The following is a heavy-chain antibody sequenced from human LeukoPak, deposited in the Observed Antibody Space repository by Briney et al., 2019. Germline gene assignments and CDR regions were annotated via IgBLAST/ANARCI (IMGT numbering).Heavy chain of an antibody. D-gene: IGHD6-13*01. CDR1: GFTFSSYA. Sequence: GGSLRLSCAASGFTFSSYAMSWVRQAPGKGLEWVSAISGSGGSTYYADSVKGRFTISRDNSKNTLYLQMNSLRAGDTAVYYCASREISSWYYFDYWGQGTLVTVSS. CDR2: ISGSGGST. CDR3: ASREISSWYYFDY. J-gene: IGHJ4*02. V-gene: IGHV3-23*01.